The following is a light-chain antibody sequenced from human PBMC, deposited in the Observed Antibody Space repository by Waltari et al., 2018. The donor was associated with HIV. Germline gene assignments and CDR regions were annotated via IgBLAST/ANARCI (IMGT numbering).Light chain of an antibody. CDR1: RSGVGNYHL. Sequence: QSALTPPASGSGSPRQSSPLSCTETRSGVGNYHLVPWSQHYGCKAPKLLIYEVTKRPAGISSRFSGSKSGNTASLTISDLQAEDEATYYCCSYGSSATFVVFGGGTRVTV. J-gene: IGLJ2*01. CDR3: CSYGSSATFVV. V-gene: IGLV2-23*02. CDR2: EVT.